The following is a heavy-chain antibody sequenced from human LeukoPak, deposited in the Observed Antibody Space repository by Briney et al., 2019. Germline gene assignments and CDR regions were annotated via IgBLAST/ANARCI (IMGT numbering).Heavy chain of an antibody. Sequence: SETLSLTCAGYGGSFSGYYWSWIRQPPGKRLEWIGEINHSGSTNYNPSLKSRVTISVDTSKNQFSLKLSSVTAADTAVYYCARRRDYYDSSGADYWGQGTLVTVSS. V-gene: IGHV4-34*01. D-gene: IGHD3-22*01. CDR3: ARRRDYYDSSGADY. J-gene: IGHJ4*02. CDR1: GGSFSGYY. CDR2: INHSGST.